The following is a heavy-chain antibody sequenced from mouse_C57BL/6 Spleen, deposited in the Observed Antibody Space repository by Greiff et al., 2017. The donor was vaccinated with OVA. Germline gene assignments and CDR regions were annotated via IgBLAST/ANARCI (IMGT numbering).Heavy chain of an antibody. Sequence: VKLMESGPGLVQPSQSLSITCTVSGFSLTSYGVHWVRQSPVKGLEWLGVIWRGGSTASNAAFISRLSISKDKSKSQVFSKMNSLQADDTAIYYCARTGYDGYRYAMDYWGQGTSVTVSS. CDR3: ARTGYDGYRYAMDY. CDR1: GFSLTSYG. CDR2: IWRGGST. J-gene: IGHJ4*01. V-gene: IGHV2-2*01. D-gene: IGHD2-3*01.